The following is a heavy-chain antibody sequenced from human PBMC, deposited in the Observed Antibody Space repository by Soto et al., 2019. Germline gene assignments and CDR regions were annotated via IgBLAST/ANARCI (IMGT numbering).Heavy chain of an antibody. CDR1: GYTFTSYG. CDR3: ASYREQQLKNNWCLP. Sequence: GSSVKVSCKASGYTFTSYGISWVRQAPGQGLEWMGRISAYNGNTNYAQKFQGRVTMTRDTSISTAYMELSRLRSDDTAVYYCASYREQQLKNNWCLPWGQGPLVTV. D-gene: IGHD6-13*01. CDR2: ISAYNGNT. J-gene: IGHJ5*02. V-gene: IGHV1-18*01.